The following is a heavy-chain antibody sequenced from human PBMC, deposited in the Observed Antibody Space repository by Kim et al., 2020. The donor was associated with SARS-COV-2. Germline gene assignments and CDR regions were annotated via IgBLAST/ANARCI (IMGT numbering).Heavy chain of an antibody. CDR3: ARSYGDYTRGKIDAFDI. Sequence: SETLSLTCTVSGGSISSYYWSWIRQPPGKGLEWIGYIYYSGSTNYNPSLKSRVTISVDTSKNQFSLKLSSVTAADTAVYYCARSYGDYTRGKIDAFDIWGQGTMVTVSS. V-gene: IGHV4-59*01. J-gene: IGHJ3*02. CDR2: IYYSGST. D-gene: IGHD4-17*01. CDR1: GGSISSYY.